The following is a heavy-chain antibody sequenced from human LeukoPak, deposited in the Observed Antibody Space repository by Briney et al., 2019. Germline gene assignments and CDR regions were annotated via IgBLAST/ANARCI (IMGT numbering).Heavy chain of an antibody. CDR1: GGSISSYY. CDR2: IYYSGST. CDR3: AGSLRFGELLY. Sequence: RASETLSLTCTVSGGSISSYYWSWIRQPPGKGLEWIGYIYYSGSTNYNPSLKSRVTISVDTSKNQFSLKLSSVTAADTAVYYCAGSLRFGELLYWGQGTLVTVSS. D-gene: IGHD3-10*01. V-gene: IGHV4-59*01. J-gene: IGHJ4*02.